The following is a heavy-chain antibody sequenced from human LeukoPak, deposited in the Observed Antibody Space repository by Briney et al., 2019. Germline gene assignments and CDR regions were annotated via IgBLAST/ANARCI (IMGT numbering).Heavy chain of an antibody. Sequence: SETLSLTCTVSGASISSYYWSWIRQPPGKGLEWIGYIYYSGTTNYNPSLKSRVTMSVDSSKSQFSLNLSSVTAADTAVYYCARDHGGMATDFDFWGQGTLVTVSS. CDR3: ARDHGGMATDFDF. J-gene: IGHJ4*02. CDR2: IYYSGTT. CDR1: GASISSYY. V-gene: IGHV4-59*01. D-gene: IGHD1-14*01.